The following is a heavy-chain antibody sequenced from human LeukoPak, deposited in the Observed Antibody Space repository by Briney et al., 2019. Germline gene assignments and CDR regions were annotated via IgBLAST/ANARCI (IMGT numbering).Heavy chain of an antibody. D-gene: IGHD5-18*01. CDR2: ILSTGNT. Sequence: LETLSLTCDVSGGSINSDTHYWGWVRQPPGKGLEWIGSILSTGNTFYEPSLKSRVTISVDTSKNQFSLKMNFETAADTAVYYCGRHGGNSYGFLFFDNWGQGTLVTASS. J-gene: IGHJ4*02. V-gene: IGHV4-39*01. CDR1: GGSINSDTHY. CDR3: GRHGGNSYGFLFFDN.